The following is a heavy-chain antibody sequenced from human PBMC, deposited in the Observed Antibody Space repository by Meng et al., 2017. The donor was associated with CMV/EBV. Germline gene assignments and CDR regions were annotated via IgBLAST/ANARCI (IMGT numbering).Heavy chain of an antibody. CDR2: ISSSGSTI. Sequence: GESLKISCAASGFTFSSYAMHWVRQAPGKGLEWVSYISSSGSTIYYADSVKGRFTISRDNAKNSLYLQMNSLRAEDTAVYYCARDAIDCSSTSCPGNWFDPWGQGTLVTVSS. J-gene: IGHJ5*02. V-gene: IGHV3-48*03. D-gene: IGHD2-2*01. CDR3: ARDAIDCSSTSCPGNWFDP. CDR1: GFTFSSYA.